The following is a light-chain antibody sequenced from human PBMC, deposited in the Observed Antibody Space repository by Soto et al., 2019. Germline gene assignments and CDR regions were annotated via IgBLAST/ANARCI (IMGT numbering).Light chain of an antibody. CDR1: SGHISYA. CDR2: LNSDDSH. CDR3: QTWGTGWVV. Sequence: QLVLTQSPSASASLGASVKLTCTLSSGHISYAIAWHQQQPEKGPRYLMKLNSDDSHSKGDGIPDRFSGSSSGAERYLTISSLQSEDEADYYCQTWGTGWVVFGGGTKLTVL. V-gene: IGLV4-69*01. J-gene: IGLJ3*02.